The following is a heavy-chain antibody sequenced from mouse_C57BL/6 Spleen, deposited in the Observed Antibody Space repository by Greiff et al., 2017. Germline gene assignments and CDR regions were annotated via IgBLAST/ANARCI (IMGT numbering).Heavy chain of an antibody. J-gene: IGHJ2*01. CDR1: GYAFSSSW. CDR2: IYPGDGDT. D-gene: IGHD2-12*01. V-gene: IGHV1-82*01. Sequence: QVQLQQSGPELVKPGASVKISCQASGYAFSSSWMNWVKQRPGKGLEWIGRIYPGDGDTNYNGKFKGKATLTADKSSSTAYMQLSGRTSEDTAVYFCARGVYDHYFDYWGQGTTLTVSS. CDR3: ARGVYDHYFDY.